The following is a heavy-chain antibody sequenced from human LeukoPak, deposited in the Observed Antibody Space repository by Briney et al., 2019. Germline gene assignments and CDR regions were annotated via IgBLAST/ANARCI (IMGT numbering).Heavy chain of an antibody. CDR1: GGTFSSYA. J-gene: IGHJ4*02. D-gene: IGHD2-15*01. CDR2: IIPIFGTA. V-gene: IGHV1-69*13. Sequence: SVKVSCKASGGTFSSYAISWVRQAPGQGLEWMGGIIPIFGTANYAQKFQGRVTITADESTSTAYMELSSLRSEDTAVYYCARDCSGGSCYGDYWGQGTVVTVSS. CDR3: ARDCSGGSCYGDY.